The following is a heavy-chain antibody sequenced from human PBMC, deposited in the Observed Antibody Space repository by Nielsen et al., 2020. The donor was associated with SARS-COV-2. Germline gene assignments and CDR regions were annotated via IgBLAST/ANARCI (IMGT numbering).Heavy chain of an antibody. V-gene: IGHV3-30*18. Sequence: GESLKISCAASGFTFSSYGMHWVRQAPGKGLEWVAVISYDGSNKYYADSVKGRFTISRDNSKNTLYLQMNSLRAEDTAVYYCAKDVGGGRYSYGNEFDYWGQGTLVTVSS. CDR1: GFTFSSYG. D-gene: IGHD5-18*01. CDR2: ISYDGSNK. CDR3: AKDVGGGRYSYGNEFDY. J-gene: IGHJ4*02.